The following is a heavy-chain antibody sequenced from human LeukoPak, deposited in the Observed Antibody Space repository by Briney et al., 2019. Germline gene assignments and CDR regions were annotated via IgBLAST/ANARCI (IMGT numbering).Heavy chain of an antibody. J-gene: IGHJ4*02. V-gene: IGHV5-51*01. D-gene: IGHD3-10*01. CDR2: IYPGDSDT. Sequence: GESLKISCKTSGYTFSIFWIGWVRQMPGKGLDWIGMIYPGDSDTRYSPSFQGQVTISADKSTNTAYLQWGSLKASDTAMYYCARHKGYYGSGTTGLDYWGQGTLVTVSS. CDR1: GYTFSIFW. CDR3: ARHKGYYGSGTTGLDY.